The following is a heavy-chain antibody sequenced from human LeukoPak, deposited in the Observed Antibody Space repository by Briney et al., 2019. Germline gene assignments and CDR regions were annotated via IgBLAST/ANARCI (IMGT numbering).Heavy chain of an antibody. V-gene: IGHV3-11*05. CDR2: ICGSSSNT. D-gene: IGHD2-2*01. Sequence: GGSLRLSCAASGFTFSSYAMSWIRQAPGKGLEWVSYICGSSSNTKYADSVKGRFTISRDNAKNSLYLQMNSLRAEDTAVYYCARDSAHIVVVPAVIPPSLDNWFDPWGQGTLVTVSS. J-gene: IGHJ5*02. CDR3: ARDSAHIVVVPAVIPPSLDNWFDP. CDR1: GFTFSSYA.